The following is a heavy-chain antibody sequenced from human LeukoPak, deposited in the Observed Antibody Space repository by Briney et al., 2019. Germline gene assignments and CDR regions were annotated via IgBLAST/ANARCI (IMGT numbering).Heavy chain of an antibody. CDR1: GYTFTSYG. V-gene: IGHV1-18*01. CDR2: ITTYNGNT. CDR3: ARVAEWLVDYYYYMDV. J-gene: IGHJ6*03. D-gene: IGHD6-19*01. Sequence: ASVKVSCKASGYTFTSYGITWVRQAPGQGLEWMGWITTYNGNTNYAQKFQGRVTMTTDTSTSTAYMELRSLRSDDTAVYYCARVAEWLVDYYYYMDVWGKGTTVTISS.